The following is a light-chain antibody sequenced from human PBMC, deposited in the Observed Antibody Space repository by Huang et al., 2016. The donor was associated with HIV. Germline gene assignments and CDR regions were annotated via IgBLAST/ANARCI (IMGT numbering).Light chain of an antibody. CDR3: QQHYSTPWT. CDR1: QSVLYSANKKHLPMNC. Sequence: DIVMTQSPDSLAVPLGERATISCVSSQSVLYSANKKHLPMNCLAWYQKKPGQPPKLRIYWASSRASGVPDRFSGSGSGTDFTLTSSSLQAEDVAVYYCQQHYSTPWTFGQGTKVEIK. J-gene: IGKJ1*01. V-gene: IGKV4-1*01. CDR2: WAS.